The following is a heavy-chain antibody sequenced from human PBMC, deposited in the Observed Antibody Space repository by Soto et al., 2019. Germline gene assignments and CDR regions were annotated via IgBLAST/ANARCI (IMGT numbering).Heavy chain of an antibody. CDR2: ISTSGGNR. CDR3: AKERAARGIYY. V-gene: IGHV3-23*01. J-gene: IGHJ4*02. CDR1: GFTYTNYA. D-gene: IGHD6-6*01. Sequence: EVRLLESGGGLVQPGGSLRLSCAASGFTYTNYAMTWVRQTPGKGLEWVSTISTSGGNRYYADSVKGRFTISRDNSENTVYLQMNSLRVDDTALYYCAKERAARGIYYWGPGTLVTVSS.